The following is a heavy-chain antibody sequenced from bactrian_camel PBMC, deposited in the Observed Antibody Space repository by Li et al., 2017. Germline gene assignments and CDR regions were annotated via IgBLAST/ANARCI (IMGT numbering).Heavy chain of an antibody. J-gene: IGHJ4*01. CDR2: ISASGGTT. CDR1: GFTFSSYW. V-gene: IGHV3S1*01. Sequence: VQLVESGGGLVQPGGSLTLSCAASGFTFSSYWMYWVRQAPGKGLEWVSAISASGGTTIYADSVKGRFTISRDNAKNTLYLQMNSLKPDDTAVYYCAARDLASIATADRYWGQGTQVTVS. CDR3: AARDLASIATADRY. D-gene: IGHD3*01.